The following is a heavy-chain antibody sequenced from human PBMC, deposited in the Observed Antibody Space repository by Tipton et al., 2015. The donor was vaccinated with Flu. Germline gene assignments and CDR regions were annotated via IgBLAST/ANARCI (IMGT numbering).Heavy chain of an antibody. CDR1: GYTFTNHG. Sequence: QLVQSGGEVKKPGASVKVSCKASGYTFTNHGVNWVRQAPGQGLEWMAWISAYNGHTNFAQKFRGRVTLTTDTSTDTAYMELRNLRSADTAVYYCAGGSGWLIENWGQGTQVTVS. CDR3: AGGSGWLIEN. D-gene: IGHD6-19*01. CDR2: ISAYNGHT. J-gene: IGHJ4*02. V-gene: IGHV1-18*04.